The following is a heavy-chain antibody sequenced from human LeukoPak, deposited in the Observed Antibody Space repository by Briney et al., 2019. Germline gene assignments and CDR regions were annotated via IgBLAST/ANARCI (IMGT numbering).Heavy chain of an antibody. D-gene: IGHD2-15*01. CDR2: MNPNSGNT. CDR3: ARGREKFGGSYYYYYMDV. Sequence: ASVKVSCKASGYTFTSYDINWVRQATGQGLEWMGWMNPNSGNTGYAQKFQGRVTMTRNTSISTAYMELSSLRSEDTAVYYCARGREKFGGSYYYYYMDVWGKGTTVTVSS. V-gene: IGHV1-8*01. CDR1: GYTFTSYD. J-gene: IGHJ6*03.